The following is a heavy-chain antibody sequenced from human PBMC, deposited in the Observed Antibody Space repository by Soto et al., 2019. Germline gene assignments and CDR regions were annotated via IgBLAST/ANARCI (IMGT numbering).Heavy chain of an antibody. CDR1: GASVSANSAA. CDR3: VRQPLATLALYGMDV. J-gene: IGHJ6*02. Sequence: PTLSLTCAISGASVSANSAAWPWIRPSPSRGLEWLGRTYYRSKWHYDYAESVKSRMTITPDTSNNQFSLQLNSVTPVDTAVYYFVRQPLATLALYGMDVRGQGTTVTGTS. D-gene: IGHD6-6*01. V-gene: IGHV6-1*01. CDR2: TYYRSKWHY.